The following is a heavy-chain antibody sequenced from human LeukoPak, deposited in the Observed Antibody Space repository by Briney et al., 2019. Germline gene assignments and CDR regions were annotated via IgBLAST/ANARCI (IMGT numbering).Heavy chain of an antibody. J-gene: IGHJ4*02. CDR3: AREGQQLVPPFDY. CDR1: GGSISSYY. Sequence: SETLSLTCTVSGGSISSYYWSWIRQPAGKGLDWVGHIYPSGSTNYNPSLKSRVTISIDTSKNQFSLKLSSVTAADSAVYYCAREGQQLVPPFDYWGQGTLVTVSS. CDR2: IYPSGST. D-gene: IGHD6-6*01. V-gene: IGHV4-4*07.